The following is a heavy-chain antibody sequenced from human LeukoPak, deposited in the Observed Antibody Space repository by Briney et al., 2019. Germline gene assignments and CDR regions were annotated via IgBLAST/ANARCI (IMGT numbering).Heavy chain of an antibody. D-gene: IGHD2-8*01. CDR3: ARGYCTNAVCSLGPTQA. J-gene: IGHJ4*02. CDR1: GGSISSSSYY. Sequence: SETLSLTCTVSGGSISSSSYYWGWIRQPPGKGLEWIGSIYYSGSTYYNPSLKSRVTISVDTSKNQFSLKLSSVTAADTAVYYCARGYCTNAVCSLGPTQAWGQGTLVTASS. V-gene: IGHV4-39*07. CDR2: IYYSGST.